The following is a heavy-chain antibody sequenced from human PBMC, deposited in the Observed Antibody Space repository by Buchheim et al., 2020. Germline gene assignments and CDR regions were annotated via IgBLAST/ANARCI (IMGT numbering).Heavy chain of an antibody. J-gene: IGHJ4*01. V-gene: IGHV4-34*01. CDR1: GGSFSGYY. Sequence: QVQLQQWGAGLLKPSETLSLTCAVYGGSFSGYYWSWIRQPPGKGLEWIGEINHSGSTNYNPSLKSRVTISVDTSKNQFSLKLSSVTAADTAVYYCARSPGGIGGLYYFANWGHGTL. D-gene: IGHD3-16*01. CDR2: INHSGST. CDR3: ARSPGGIGGLYYFAN.